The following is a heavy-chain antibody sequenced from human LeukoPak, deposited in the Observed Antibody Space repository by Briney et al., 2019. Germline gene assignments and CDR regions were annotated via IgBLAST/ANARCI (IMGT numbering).Heavy chain of an antibody. CDR1: GYTFTSYG. J-gene: IGHJ4*02. CDR3: ARDGYCSSTSCYTGYDY. Sequence: ASVKVSCKASGYTFTSYGISWVRQAPGQRLEWMGWISAYNGNTNYAQKLQGRVTMTTDTSTSTAYMELRSLRSDDTAVYYCARDGYCSSTSCYTGYDYWGQGTLVTVSS. CDR2: ISAYNGNT. V-gene: IGHV1-18*01. D-gene: IGHD2-2*02.